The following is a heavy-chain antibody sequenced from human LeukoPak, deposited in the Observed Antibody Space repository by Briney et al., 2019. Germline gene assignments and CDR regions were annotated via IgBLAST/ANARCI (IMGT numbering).Heavy chain of an antibody. J-gene: IGHJ6*03. D-gene: IGHD3-16*01. Sequence: PSETLSLTCSVSGDSISIGDYRWSWIRQSPGKGLEWIVYIYYIGTAYYNPSLRRRVALSADTSKNQFSLKLNSVTVADSAVYFCARARGDSPRIYYYMDVWGKGTTVTVSS. CDR1: GDSISIGDYR. V-gene: IGHV4-30-4*01. CDR2: IYYIGTA. CDR3: ARARGDSPRIYYYMDV.